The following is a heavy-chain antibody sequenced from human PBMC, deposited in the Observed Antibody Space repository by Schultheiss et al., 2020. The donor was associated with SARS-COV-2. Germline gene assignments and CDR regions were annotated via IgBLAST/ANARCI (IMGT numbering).Heavy chain of an antibody. CDR3: ARGAYCGGDCSVDY. CDR1: GFTFGDYA. V-gene: IGHV3-66*01. CDR2: IYSGGST. Sequence: GGSLRLSCTASGFTFGDYAMSWFRQAPGKGLEWVSVIYSGGSTYYADSVKGRFTISRDNSKNTLYLQMNSLRAEDTAVYYCARGAYCGGDCSVDYWGQGTLVTVSS. D-gene: IGHD2-21*02. J-gene: IGHJ4*02.